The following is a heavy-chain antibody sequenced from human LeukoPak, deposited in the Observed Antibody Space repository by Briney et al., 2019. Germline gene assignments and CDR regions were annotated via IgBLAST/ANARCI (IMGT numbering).Heavy chain of an antibody. D-gene: IGHD5-18*01. V-gene: IGHV3-33*01. Sequence: GGSLRLSCAASGFTFSSYGMHWVRQAPGKGLEWVAVIWYDGSNKYYADSVKGRFAISRDNSKNTLYLQMNSLRAEDTAVYYCARDRRGYSYAKSRFGDAFDIWGQGTMVTVSS. CDR1: GFTFSSYG. J-gene: IGHJ3*02. CDR2: IWYDGSNK. CDR3: ARDRRGYSYAKSRFGDAFDI.